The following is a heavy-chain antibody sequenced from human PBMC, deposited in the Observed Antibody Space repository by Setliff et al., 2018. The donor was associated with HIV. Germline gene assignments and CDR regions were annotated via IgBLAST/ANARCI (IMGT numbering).Heavy chain of an antibody. V-gene: IGHV4-59*12. Sequence: KASETLSLTCSVSGGPISSYYWSWIRQPPGKGLEWIGYIYYSGRTNYNPSLKSRVTISVDTSKNQFSLRLTSVTAADTAVYYCARGAPYCNHGICHLFDYWGHGNLVTVS. D-gene: IGHD2-8*01. CDR3: ARGAPYCNHGICHLFDY. CDR1: GGPISSYY. CDR2: IYYSGRT. J-gene: IGHJ4*01.